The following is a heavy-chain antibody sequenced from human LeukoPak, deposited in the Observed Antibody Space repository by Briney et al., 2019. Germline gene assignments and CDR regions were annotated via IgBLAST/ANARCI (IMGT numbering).Heavy chain of an antibody. Sequence: PGGSLRLSCAASGFTFSSYWMSWVRQAPGKGLEWVANIKQDGSEKYYVDSVKGRFTISRDNAKNSLYLQMNSLRAEDTAVYYCSTTRWLQFPSYYYYYMDVWGKGTTVTVSS. J-gene: IGHJ6*03. V-gene: IGHV3-7*01. D-gene: IGHD5-24*01. CDR2: IKQDGSEK. CDR3: STTRWLQFPSYYYYYMDV. CDR1: GFTFSSYW.